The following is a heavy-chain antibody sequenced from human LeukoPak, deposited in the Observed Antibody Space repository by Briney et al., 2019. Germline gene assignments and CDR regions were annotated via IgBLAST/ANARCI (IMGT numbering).Heavy chain of an antibody. Sequence: SETLSLTCNVSGGSISSYYWIWIRQPPGKGLEWIGYISYSGSTYYNPSLKSRVTISVDTSRNQLSLQLSSVTAADTAVYYCARQGYSNYDYWGQGTLVTVSS. V-gene: IGHV4-59*08. D-gene: IGHD4-11*01. J-gene: IGHJ4*02. CDR1: GGSISSYY. CDR2: ISYSGST. CDR3: ARQGYSNYDY.